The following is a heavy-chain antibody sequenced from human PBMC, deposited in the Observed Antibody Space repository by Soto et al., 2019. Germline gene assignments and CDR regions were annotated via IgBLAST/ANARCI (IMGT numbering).Heavy chain of an antibody. Sequence: HPGGSLRLSCAASGFTFSSYAMSWVRQAPGKGLEWVSAISGSGGSTYYADSVKGRFTISRDNSKNTLYLQMNSLRAEDTAVYCCARRSSGWYFDYWGQGTLVTVSS. J-gene: IGHJ4*02. CDR2: ISGSGGST. CDR1: GFTFSSYA. CDR3: ARRSSGWYFDY. D-gene: IGHD6-19*01. V-gene: IGHV3-23*01.